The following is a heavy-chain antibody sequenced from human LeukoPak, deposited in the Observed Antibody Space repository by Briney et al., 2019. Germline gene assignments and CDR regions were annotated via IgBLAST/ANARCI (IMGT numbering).Heavy chain of an antibody. D-gene: IGHD3-22*01. CDR1: GFTFSSYG. CDR3: ARDRTYYYDSSGYCYPTY. Sequence: PGRFLRLSCAASGFTFSSYGMHWVRQAPGKGLEWVAVIWYDGSNKYYADSVKGRFTISRDNSKNTLYLQMNSLRAEDTAVYYCARDRTYYYDSSGYCYPTYWGQGTLVTVSS. CDR2: IWYDGSNK. J-gene: IGHJ4*02. V-gene: IGHV3-33*01.